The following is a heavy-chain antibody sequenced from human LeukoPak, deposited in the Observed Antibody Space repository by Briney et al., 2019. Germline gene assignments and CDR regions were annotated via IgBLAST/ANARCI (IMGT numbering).Heavy chain of an antibody. D-gene: IGHD3-16*01. Sequence: SETLSLTCAVSGGSISGYYWSWIRQPPGKGLEWIGYIYYSGTTNYNPSLKNRVTISVDTSKNHFSLRLSSVTAADTAVYYCARVANGLGFWGQGTLVTVSS. V-gene: IGHV4-59*08. CDR2: IYYSGTT. CDR3: ARVANGLGF. CDR1: GGSISGYY. J-gene: IGHJ4*02.